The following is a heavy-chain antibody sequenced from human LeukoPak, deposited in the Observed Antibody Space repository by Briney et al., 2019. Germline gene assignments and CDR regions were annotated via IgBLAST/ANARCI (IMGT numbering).Heavy chain of an antibody. CDR2: IIPILGIA. J-gene: IGHJ1*01. Sequence: GASVKVSCRASGGTFSSYAISWVRQAPGQGLEWMGRIIPILGIANYAQKFQGRVTITADKSTSTAYMELRSLRSDDTAVYYCARGSLYCSGGSCYSAEYFQHWGQGTLVTVSS. CDR1: GGTFSSYA. V-gene: IGHV1-69*04. CDR3: ARGSLYCSGGSCYSAEYFQH. D-gene: IGHD2-15*01.